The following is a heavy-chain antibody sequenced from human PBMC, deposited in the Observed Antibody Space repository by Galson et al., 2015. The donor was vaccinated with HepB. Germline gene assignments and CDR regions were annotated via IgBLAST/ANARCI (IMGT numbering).Heavy chain of an antibody. Sequence: SLRLSCAASGFIFSRHGMQWVRQAPGKGLEWVALIWPDGTNKHYADSVKGRFTISRDNNKNTLYLQMDSLRGEDTAVYYCVRDKLVAAAPLDHWGQGTLVTVSS. V-gene: IGHV3-33*01. J-gene: IGHJ4*02. CDR1: GFIFSRHG. D-gene: IGHD6-13*01. CDR3: VRDKLVAAAPLDH. CDR2: IWPDGTNK.